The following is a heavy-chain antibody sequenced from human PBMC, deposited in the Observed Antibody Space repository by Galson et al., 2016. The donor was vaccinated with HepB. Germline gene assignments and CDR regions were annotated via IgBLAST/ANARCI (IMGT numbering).Heavy chain of an antibody. D-gene: IGHD4-11*01. V-gene: IGHV3-48*02. CDR1: GFTFSSYS. CDR2: ISSASSAI. CDR3: ATVLNSRWGDLFDN. J-gene: IGHJ4*02. Sequence: SLRLSCAASGFTFSSYSMNWVRQAPGKGLEWVSYISSASSAIFYADSVKGRFTISRDNAKNSLYLQMNSLRDEDSAVYFCATVLNSRWGDLFDNWGQGTLVTVST.